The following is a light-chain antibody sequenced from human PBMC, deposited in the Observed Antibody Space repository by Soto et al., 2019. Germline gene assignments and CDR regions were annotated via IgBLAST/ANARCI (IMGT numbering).Light chain of an antibody. CDR1: QSVSVNS. V-gene: IGKV3-20*01. CDR2: AAS. CDR3: QQYGGSPFT. Sequence: EIVLTQSPGTLSLSPGERATLSCRASQSVSVNSLAWYQQKGGQAPRLLIYAASTRAKGVPDRFSGTGSGTDLALTISRLETDDSAVYYCQQYGGSPFTFGPGTKVDIK. J-gene: IGKJ3*01.